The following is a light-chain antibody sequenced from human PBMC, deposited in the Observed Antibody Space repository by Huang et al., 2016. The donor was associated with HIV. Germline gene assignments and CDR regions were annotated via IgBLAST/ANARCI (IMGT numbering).Light chain of an antibody. CDR1: QSITTY. Sequence: DIQMNQSPSSLSASVGDRVTITCRASQSITTYLNWYQQKPGKAHKLLIYAASSLQSGVPSRFSGSGSGTDFTLTITSLQPEDFATYYCQQTYSAPPLTFGGGTKVEI. CDR2: AAS. V-gene: IGKV1-39*01. J-gene: IGKJ4*01. CDR3: QQTYSAPPLT.